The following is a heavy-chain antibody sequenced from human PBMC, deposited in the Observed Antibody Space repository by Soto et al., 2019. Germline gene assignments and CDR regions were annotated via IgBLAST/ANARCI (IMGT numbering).Heavy chain of an antibody. CDR3: ARDLSGDYYDSSGYELDY. CDR1: GGTFSSYA. Sequence: QVQLVQSGAEVKQPGSSVKVSCKSSGGTFSSYAISCVRQAPGQGLEWMGGIIPIFGTANYAQKFQGRVTINEDESTSPAYMELSRLRSEDTAVYYCARDLSGDYYDSSGYELDYWGKGTLVTVSS. V-gene: IGHV1-69*12. J-gene: IGHJ4*02. D-gene: IGHD3-22*01. CDR2: IIPIFGTA.